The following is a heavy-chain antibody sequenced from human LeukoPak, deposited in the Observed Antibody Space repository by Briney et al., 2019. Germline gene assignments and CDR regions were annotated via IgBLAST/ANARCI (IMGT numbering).Heavy chain of an antibody. D-gene: IGHD5-24*01. J-gene: IGHJ4*02. CDR2: IYSDSST. V-gene: IGHV3-23*03. Sequence: GGSLRLSCAASGFTFSSYAMSWVRQAPGKGLEWVSVIYSDSSTYYADSVKGRFTISRDNSKNTLYLQMNSLRVEDTAVYYCARVKRDGYNPTWVDYWGQGTLVTVSS. CDR1: GFTFSSYA. CDR3: ARVKRDGYNPTWVDY.